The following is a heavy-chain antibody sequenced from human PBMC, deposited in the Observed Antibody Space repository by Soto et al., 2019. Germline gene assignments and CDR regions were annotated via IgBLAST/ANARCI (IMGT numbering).Heavy chain of an antibody. J-gene: IGHJ4*02. CDR3: ARESEDLTSNFDY. CDR2: ISSTTTYR. Sequence: PGGALRLSCAASVFTVTRYSLNWVRQAPGKGLEWVSSISSTTTYRYYVDSMKGRFTISRDNAKNSLYLEMNSLRAEDTAVYYCARESEDLTSNFDYWGQGTLVTVSS. CDR1: VFTVTRYS. V-gene: IGHV3-21*06.